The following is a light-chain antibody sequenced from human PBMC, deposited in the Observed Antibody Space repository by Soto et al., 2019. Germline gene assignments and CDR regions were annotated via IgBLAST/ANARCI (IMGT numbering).Light chain of an antibody. V-gene: IGKV1-39*01. CDR3: QQSDSTPYT. J-gene: IGKJ2*01. CDR2: DAS. CDR1: QSISNY. Sequence: DFPMTQSPSSLSASVGDRVTITCRASQSISNYLNWYQQKPGKAPNLLIYDASSLLSGVPSRFSGSGSGTDFTLTISSLQPEDFSIYYCQQSDSTPYTFGPGTKLEIK.